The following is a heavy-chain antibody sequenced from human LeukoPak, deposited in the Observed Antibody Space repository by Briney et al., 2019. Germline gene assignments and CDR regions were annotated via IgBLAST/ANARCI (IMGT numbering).Heavy chain of an antibody. Sequence: GSLRLSCAASGFTFSSYAMSWVRQAPGKGLEWVAVISYDGSNKYYADSVKGQFTISRDNSKNTLYLQMNSLRAEDTAVYYCAKDEAAGTPGFDYWGQGTLVTVSS. J-gene: IGHJ4*02. V-gene: IGHV3-30*18. CDR1: GFTFSSYA. CDR2: ISYDGSNK. D-gene: IGHD6-13*01. CDR3: AKDEAAGTPGFDY.